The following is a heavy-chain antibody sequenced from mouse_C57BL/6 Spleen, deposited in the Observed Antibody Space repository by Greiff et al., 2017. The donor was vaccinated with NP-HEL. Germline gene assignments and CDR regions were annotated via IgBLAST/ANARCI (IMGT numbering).Heavy chain of an antibody. Sequence: VQLQQSGPELVKPGASVKISCKASGYAFSSSWMNWVKQRPGTGLEWIGRIYPGDGDTNYNGKFKGKATLTADKSSSTADMQLSSLTSEDSAVYFWARSYYGYGAAYWGQGTLVTVSA. CDR1: GYAFSSSW. V-gene: IGHV1-82*01. CDR3: ARSYYGYGAAY. CDR2: IYPGDGDT. J-gene: IGHJ3*01. D-gene: IGHD2-2*01.